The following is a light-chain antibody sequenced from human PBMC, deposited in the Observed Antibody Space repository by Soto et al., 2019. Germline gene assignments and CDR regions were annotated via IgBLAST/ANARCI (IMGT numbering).Light chain of an antibody. CDR1: QTISSW. CDR3: QQYNDYSYA. Sequence: DIQMTQSPSTLSASVGDRVTITCRASQTISSWLAWYQQKPGKAPKLLIFDASILESGVPSRFSGSGSGTDFTLSISSLQPDDFGTYYCQQYNDYSYAFGQGTKREIK. J-gene: IGKJ2*01. V-gene: IGKV1-5*01. CDR2: DAS.